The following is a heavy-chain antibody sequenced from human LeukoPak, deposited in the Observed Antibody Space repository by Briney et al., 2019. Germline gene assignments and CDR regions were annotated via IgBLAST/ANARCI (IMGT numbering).Heavy chain of an antibody. Sequence: PGASMKVSCKSSGFTFTDHYIHWVRQGPGQGPEWMGYIGPHSTFTSSPQEFQGRVTMTRDASMSTAYMELTRLTSDDTAVYYCVREGEGPLSKDFDHWGQGTLVTVSS. CDR1: GFTFTDHY. D-gene: IGHD2/OR15-2a*01. V-gene: IGHV1-2*02. CDR2: IGPHSTFT. J-gene: IGHJ4*02. CDR3: VREGEGPLSKDFDH.